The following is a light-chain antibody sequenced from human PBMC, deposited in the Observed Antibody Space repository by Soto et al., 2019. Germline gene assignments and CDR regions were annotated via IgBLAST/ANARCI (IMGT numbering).Light chain of an antibody. Sequence: ETTLTQSPDTLSLSPGEGATLSCRASQIIGSAYLAWYQQKPGQAPRLLIFGASTRATGTPHRFSGSGSGTDFTLTISALESEDVAVYYCQHYGRSPSFGQGTKLESK. J-gene: IGKJ1*01. CDR3: QHYGRSPS. CDR2: GAS. V-gene: IGKV3-20*01. CDR1: QIIGSAY.